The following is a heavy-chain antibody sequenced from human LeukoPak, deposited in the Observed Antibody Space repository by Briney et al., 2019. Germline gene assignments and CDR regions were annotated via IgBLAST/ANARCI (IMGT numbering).Heavy chain of an antibody. CDR2: IYFSGIT. CDR3: AGEDCSGTSCYTIH. D-gene: IGHD2-2*02. Sequence: PSEALSLTCTVSAGSISSYFWSWIRQPPGKGLEWIGYIYFSGITNYNPSLKSRITISVDTAKNQFSLKLSSVTAADTAVYYCAGEDCSGTSCYTIHWGQGTLVTVSS. V-gene: IGHV4-59*01. J-gene: IGHJ4*02. CDR1: AGSISSYF.